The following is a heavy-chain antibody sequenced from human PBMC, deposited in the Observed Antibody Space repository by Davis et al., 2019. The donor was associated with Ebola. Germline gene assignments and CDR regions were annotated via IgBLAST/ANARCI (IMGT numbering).Heavy chain of an antibody. CDR2: TYHSGST. Sequence: MPSETLSLTCTVSGGSLKSYYWSWIRQPPGKGLEWIGHTYHSGSTNYNPALENRVSISVDASKNQLSLEVTSVTAADTAVYYCARQTYDTVDYYYYGMDVWGHGTTVTVSS. CDR3: ARQTYDTVDYYYYGMDV. J-gene: IGHJ6*02. D-gene: IGHD1-1*01. V-gene: IGHV4-59*08. CDR1: GGSLKSYY.